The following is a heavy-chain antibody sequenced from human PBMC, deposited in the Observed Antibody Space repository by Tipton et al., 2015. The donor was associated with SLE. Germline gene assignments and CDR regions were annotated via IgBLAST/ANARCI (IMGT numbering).Heavy chain of an antibody. Sequence: LRLSCTVAGGSIDGHYWSWFRQPPGKGLEWIGYIYYSGSTDYNPSLKSRVTISIDTSKNQFSLKLRSMTAADTAVYYCARPAVYGDSRGGFDIWGQGTMVTVSS. CDR1: GGSIDGHY. J-gene: IGHJ3*02. V-gene: IGHV4-59*11. CDR2: IYYSGST. D-gene: IGHD4-17*01. CDR3: ARPAVYGDSRGGFDI.